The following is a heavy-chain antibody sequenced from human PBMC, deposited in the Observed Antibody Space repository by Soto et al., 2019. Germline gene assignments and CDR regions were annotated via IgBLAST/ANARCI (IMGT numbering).Heavy chain of an antibody. D-gene: IGHD6-19*01. Sequence: GGSLRLSCAASGFTFSSYAMSWVRQAPGKGLEWVSAISGSGGSTYYADSVKGRFTISRDNSKNTLYLQMNSLRAEDTAVYYCAKKGIAVAGTGAAFDIWGQGTMVTVSS. CDR2: ISGSGGST. CDR3: AKKGIAVAGTGAAFDI. V-gene: IGHV3-23*01. J-gene: IGHJ3*02. CDR1: GFTFSSYA.